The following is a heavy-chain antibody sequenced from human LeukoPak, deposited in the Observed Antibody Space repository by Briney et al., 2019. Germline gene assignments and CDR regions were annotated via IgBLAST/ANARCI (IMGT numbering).Heavy chain of an antibody. CDR2: ISAYNGNT. D-gene: IGHD3-22*01. CDR1: GYNFSTYG. CDR3: AKERYYYDSRGYFDY. V-gene: IGHV1-18*01. J-gene: IGHJ4*02. Sequence: ASVKVSCKASGYNFSTYGISWVRQAPGQGLEWMGWISAYNGNTNYAQKLQGRVTMTTDTSTSTAYMELRSLRSDDTAVYYCAKERYYYDSRGYFDYWGQGTLVTVSS.